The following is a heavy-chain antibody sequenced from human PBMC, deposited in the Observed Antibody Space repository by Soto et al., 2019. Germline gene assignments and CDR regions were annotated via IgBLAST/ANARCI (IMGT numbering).Heavy chain of an antibody. CDR2: IYRSGHA. CDR1: GGSISSGGYY. Sequence: QVQLQESGPGLVEPSQTLSLTCTVSGGSISSGGYYWSWIRQHPGKGLEWMGYIYRSGHAYYNPSLESRLTISVDTSKNHFSLKLSSVTAADTAVYYCARKNDFSSGSFYHSGMDVWGQGTTVTVSS. CDR3: ARKNDFSSGSFYHSGMDV. D-gene: IGHD3-3*01. J-gene: IGHJ6*02. V-gene: IGHV4-31*03.